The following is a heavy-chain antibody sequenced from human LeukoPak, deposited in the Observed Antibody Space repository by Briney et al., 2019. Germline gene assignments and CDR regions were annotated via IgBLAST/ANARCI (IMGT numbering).Heavy chain of an antibody. CDR2: MNPDSGDT. CDR3: AKDLNPRVTEYFQH. V-gene: IGHV1-8*01. CDR1: GYTFTNYE. J-gene: IGHJ1*01. Sequence: ASVKVSCKASGYTFTNYEINWVRQATGHGLEWMGWMNPDSGDTAYAQKFQGRITMTRSTSITTAYMELSSLRAEDTAVYYCAKDLNPRVTEYFQHWGQGTLVTVSS.